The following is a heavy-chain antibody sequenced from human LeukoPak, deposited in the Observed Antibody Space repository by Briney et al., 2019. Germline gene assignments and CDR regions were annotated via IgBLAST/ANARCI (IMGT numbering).Heavy chain of an antibody. CDR3: ARDLFSGSYQEDF. J-gene: IGHJ4*02. CDR2: IKYDGSGK. CDR1: GFTLSSYW. V-gene: IGHV3-7*01. Sequence: PGGSLRLSCAASGFTLSSYWTSWVRQAPGKGLEWVANIKYDGSGKYYADSVKGRFTISRDDAKNSLYLEMNRLRVEDTAVYYCARDLFSGSYQEDFWGQGTLVTVSS. D-gene: IGHD1-26*01.